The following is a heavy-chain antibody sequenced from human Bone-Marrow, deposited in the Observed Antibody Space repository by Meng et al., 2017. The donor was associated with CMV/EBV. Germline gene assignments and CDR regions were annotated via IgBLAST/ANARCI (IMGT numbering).Heavy chain of an antibody. J-gene: IGHJ4*02. V-gene: IGHV3-53*01. CDR2: IYSGGST. CDR3: ARVYCSSTSCYKEFDY. D-gene: IGHD2-2*02. Sequence: GESLKISCAASGFTVSSNYMSWVRQAPGKGLEWVSVIYSGGSTYYADSVKGRFTISRGNSKNTLYLQMNSLRAEDTAVYYCARVYCSSTSCYKEFDYWGQGTLVTVSS. CDR1: GFTVSSNY.